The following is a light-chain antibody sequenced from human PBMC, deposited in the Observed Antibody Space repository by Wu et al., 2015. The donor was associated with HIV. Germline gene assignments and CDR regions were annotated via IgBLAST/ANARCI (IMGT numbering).Light chain of an antibody. V-gene: IGKV3D-15*03. CDR3: QQYNNWPPMYT. J-gene: IGKJ2*01. CDR2: GAS. Sequence: EIVLTQSPGTLSLSPGERATLSCRASQSVSSTYLAWYQQKPGQPPRLLIYGASRRATGIPDRFSGSGSGTEFTLTISILQSEDFAVYYCQQYNNWPPMYTFGQGPSWRSN. CDR1: QSVSSTY.